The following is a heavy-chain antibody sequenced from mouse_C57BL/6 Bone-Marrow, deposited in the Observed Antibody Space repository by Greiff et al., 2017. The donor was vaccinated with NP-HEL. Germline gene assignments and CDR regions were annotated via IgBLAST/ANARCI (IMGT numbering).Heavy chain of an antibody. CDR2: IWRGGST. CDR1: GFSLTSYG. Sequence: VKLQQSGPGLVQPSQSLSITCTVSGFSLTSYGVHWVRQSPGKGLEWLGVIWRGGSTDYNAAFMSRLSITKDNSKSQVFFKMNSLQADDTAIYYCAKKDYGSSPYWYFDVWGTGTTVTVSS. J-gene: IGHJ1*03. CDR3: AKKDYGSSPYWYFDV. V-gene: IGHV2-5*01. D-gene: IGHD1-1*01.